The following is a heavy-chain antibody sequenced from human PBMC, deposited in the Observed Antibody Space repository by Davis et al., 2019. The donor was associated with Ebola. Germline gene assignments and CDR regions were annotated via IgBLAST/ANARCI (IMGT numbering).Heavy chain of an antibody. V-gene: IGHV3-23*01. CDR1: GFAFNVFG. Sequence: PGGSLRLSCAASGFAFNVFGMHWVRQAPGKGLEWASAISGTRGSTHYADSVKGRFTISRDNSKNTLILQMNSLRAEDTAIYYCAKEELKVFDYWGQGTLVTVSS. CDR3: AKEELKVFDY. J-gene: IGHJ4*02. D-gene: IGHD3-10*01. CDR2: ISGTRGST.